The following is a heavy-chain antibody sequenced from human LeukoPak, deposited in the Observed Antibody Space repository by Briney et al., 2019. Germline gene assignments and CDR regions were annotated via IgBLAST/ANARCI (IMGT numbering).Heavy chain of an antibody. V-gene: IGHV3-48*03. CDR2: ISSSGSTI. J-gene: IGHJ6*02. CDR1: GFTFGSYA. D-gene: IGHD5-18*01. Sequence: GGSLRLSCAPSGFTFGSYAMSWVRQAPGKGLEWVSYISSSGSTIYYADSVQGRFNISRDNSKNSLYLQMNSLRADDTAVYYCAREPRYSYGLNGMDVWGQGTTVTVSS. CDR3: AREPRYSYGLNGMDV.